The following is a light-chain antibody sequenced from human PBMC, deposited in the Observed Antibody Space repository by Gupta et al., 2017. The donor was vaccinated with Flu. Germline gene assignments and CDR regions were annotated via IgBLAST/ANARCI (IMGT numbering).Light chain of an antibody. J-gene: IGKJ2*01. CDR3: QRDNDWPPYT. CDR1: QSISSN. Sequence: EIVMTPSPATLSVSPGERATLSCRASQSISSNLAWYQQKPGQAPRLLTYGASTRATGIPARFSGSGYGTEFTLTISSRQSEDFAVYYCQRDNDWPPYTFGQGTKLEIK. CDR2: GAS. V-gene: IGKV3-15*01.